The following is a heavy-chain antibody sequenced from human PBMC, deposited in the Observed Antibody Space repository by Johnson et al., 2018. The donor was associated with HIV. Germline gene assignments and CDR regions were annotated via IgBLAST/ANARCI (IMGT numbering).Heavy chain of an antibody. D-gene: IGHD3-10*01. CDR3: ARGRLLWFRELWPHDAFDI. Sequence: QVQLVESGGGVVQPGRSLRLSCAASGFSFSDSAMHWVRQAPGKGLEWVAVISFDGSTIYYANSVEGRFTISRDNSRDTLSLQMNSLRVEDTALYYCARGRLLWFRELWPHDAFDIWGQGTMVTVSS. J-gene: IGHJ3*02. CDR2: ISFDGSTI. CDR1: GFSFSDSA. V-gene: IGHV3-30-3*01.